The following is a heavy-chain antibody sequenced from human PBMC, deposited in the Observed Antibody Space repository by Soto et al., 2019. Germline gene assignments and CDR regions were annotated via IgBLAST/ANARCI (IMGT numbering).Heavy chain of an antibody. V-gene: IGHV1-69*02. CDR3: AASYGSGYRAFDY. CDR1: GDTFSFYT. J-gene: IGHJ4*02. Sequence: QVQLVQSGAEVKKPGSSVKVSCKASGDTFSFYTINWVRQAPGLGLEWMGRVNPIVSMSNYAQKFQDTADKYTNTAYMQLSSLRSEDTAIYYCAASYGSGYRAFDYWGQGALVTVSS. D-gene: IGHD3-10*01. CDR2: VNPIVSMS.